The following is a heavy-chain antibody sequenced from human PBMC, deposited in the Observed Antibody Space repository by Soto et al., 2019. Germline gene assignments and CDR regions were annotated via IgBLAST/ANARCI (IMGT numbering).Heavy chain of an antibody. CDR3: AKALYYYDSSPLDH. J-gene: IGHJ4*02. V-gene: IGHV3-43D*04. Sequence: GGSLRLSCAAAGFDFEDFAMHWVRQAPGKGLEWVSLINSDGTDSYCMDSVRGRFTISRDNGKNSLYLQMDRLRPEDTAFYFCAKALYYYDSSPLDHWGQGTLVTVSS. CDR1: GFDFEDFA. D-gene: IGHD3-22*01. CDR2: INSDGTDS.